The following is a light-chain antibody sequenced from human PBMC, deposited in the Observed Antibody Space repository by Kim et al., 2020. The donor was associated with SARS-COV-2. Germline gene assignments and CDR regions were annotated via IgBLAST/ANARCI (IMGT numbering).Light chain of an antibody. CDR3: QQYNSSPASLT. CDR2: KAS. CDR1: QSISSW. J-gene: IGKJ4*01. V-gene: IGKV1-5*03. Sequence: VGDRVTITCRASQSISSWLAWYQQKPGKAPKLLIYKASSLESGVPSRFSGSGSGTEFTLTISSLQPDDFATYYCQQYNSSPASLTFGGGTKVDIK.